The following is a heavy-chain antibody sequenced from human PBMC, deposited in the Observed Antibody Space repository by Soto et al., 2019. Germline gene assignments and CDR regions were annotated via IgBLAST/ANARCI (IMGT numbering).Heavy chain of an antibody. CDR1: GLTFIRYA. Sequence: HHGGSMRRSCAASGLTFIRYAIIWVLKAEGKGLEWVSAISGSGGSTYYADSVKGRFTISRDNSKNTLYLQMNSLRAEDTAVYYCAKFVAPGYDYYGLDVWGHGTTVTVS. CDR2: ISGSGGST. D-gene: IGHD5-12*01. V-gene: IGHV3-23*01. J-gene: IGHJ6*02. CDR3: AKFVAPGYDYYGLDV.